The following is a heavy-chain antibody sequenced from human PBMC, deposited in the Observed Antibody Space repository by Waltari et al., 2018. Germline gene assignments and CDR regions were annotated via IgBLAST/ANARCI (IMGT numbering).Heavy chain of an antibody. D-gene: IGHD6-13*01. CDR2: IYYSGST. V-gene: IGHV4-59*11. CDR3: ARDGRQLGVPRGIFDP. J-gene: IGHJ5*02. Sequence: QVQLQESGPGLVKPSETLSLTCTVSGGSISSHYWSWIRQPPGKGLEWIGYIYYSGSTNYNPSLKSRVTISVDRSKNQFSLKLSSVTAADTAVYYCARDGRQLGVPRGIFDPRGQGTLVTVSS. CDR1: GGSISSHY.